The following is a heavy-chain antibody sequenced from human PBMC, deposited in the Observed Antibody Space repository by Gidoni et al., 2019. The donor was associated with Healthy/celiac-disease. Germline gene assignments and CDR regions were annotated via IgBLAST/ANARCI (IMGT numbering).Heavy chain of an antibody. CDR1: GFTFSSYS. V-gene: IGHV3-48*02. CDR3: ARDARSGSYSGPFYFDY. J-gene: IGHJ4*02. CDR2: ISSSSSTI. Sequence: EVQLVESGGGLEQPGGSLRLSCAASGFTFSSYSMNWVRQAPGKGLEWVSYISSSSSTIYYADSVKGRFTISRDNAKNSLYLQMNSLRDEDTAVYYCARDARSGSYSGPFYFDYWGQGTLVTVSS. D-gene: IGHD1-26*01.